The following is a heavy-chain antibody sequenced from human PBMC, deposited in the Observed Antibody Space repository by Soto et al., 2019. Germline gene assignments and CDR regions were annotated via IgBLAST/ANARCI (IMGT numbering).Heavy chain of an antibody. D-gene: IGHD6-13*01. J-gene: IGHJ4*02. V-gene: IGHV4-34*01. CDR3: ARVPGIAAAGTTAFDH. Sequence: SETLSLTCTISGGSISGYYWSWIRQPPGKGLEWIGEINHSGSTNYNPSLKSRVTISVDTSKNQFSLKLSSVTAADTAVYYCARVPGIAAAGTTAFDHWGRGTLVTVSS. CDR1: GGSISGYY. CDR2: INHSGST.